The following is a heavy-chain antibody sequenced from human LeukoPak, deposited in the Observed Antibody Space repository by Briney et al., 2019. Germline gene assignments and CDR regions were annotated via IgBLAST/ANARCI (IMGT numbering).Heavy chain of an antibody. J-gene: IGHJ4*02. D-gene: IGHD6-13*01. Sequence: GGSLRLSCAASGFTFSSYWMSWIRQAPGKGLEWVALMYTGGTTYYADSVKARFTISRDTSTNSLFLQMNSLRAEDTGVYYCAGADASTWHGARYWGQGNLVTVSS. CDR2: MYTGGTT. CDR1: GFTFSSYW. CDR3: AGADASTWHGARY. V-gene: IGHV3-66*01.